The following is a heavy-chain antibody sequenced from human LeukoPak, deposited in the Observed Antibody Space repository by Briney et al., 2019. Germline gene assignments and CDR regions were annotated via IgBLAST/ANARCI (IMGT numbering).Heavy chain of an antibody. CDR1: GFTFSSYS. CDR3: ASASYGTGAYAFDI. CDR2: ISSSSYYI. D-gene: IGHD3-10*01. J-gene: IGHJ3*02. V-gene: IGHV3-21*01. Sequence: GGPLRLSCAASGFTFSSYSMNWPRQAPGKGLEWLSSISSSSYYIYYADSVKGRFTISRDNAKNSLYLQMNSLRAEDTAVYYCASASYGTGAYAFDIWGQGTMVTVSS.